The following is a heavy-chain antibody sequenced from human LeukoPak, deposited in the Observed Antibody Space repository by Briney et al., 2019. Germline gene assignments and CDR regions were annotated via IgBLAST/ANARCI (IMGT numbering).Heavy chain of an antibody. Sequence: AGGSLRLSCVASGFTFSNYWMSWVRQAPGKGLEWVANIKQDGSEKYYVDSVKGRFTISRDNAKNSLYLQMNSLRAEDTAVYYCARDVSVVVVAATPWFDPWGQGTLVTVSS. CDR3: ARDVSVVVVAATPWFDP. J-gene: IGHJ5*02. CDR2: IKQDGSEK. V-gene: IGHV3-7*01. D-gene: IGHD2-15*01. CDR1: GFTFSNYW.